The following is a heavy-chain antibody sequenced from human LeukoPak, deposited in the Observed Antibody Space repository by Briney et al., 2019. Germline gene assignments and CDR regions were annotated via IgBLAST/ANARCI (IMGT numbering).Heavy chain of an antibody. V-gene: IGHV3-33*01. D-gene: IGHD2/OR15-2a*01. CDR3: AREGPRGNSQFDY. J-gene: IGHJ4*02. CDR2: IWYDGSNK. CDR1: GFTFNSYG. Sequence: PGGSLRLSCAASGFTFNSYGMHWVRQAPGKGLEWVALIWYDGSNKYYTDSVKGRLTISRDNSKNTLYLQMNSLRAEDTAIYYCAREGPRGNSQFDYWGQGTLVTVSS.